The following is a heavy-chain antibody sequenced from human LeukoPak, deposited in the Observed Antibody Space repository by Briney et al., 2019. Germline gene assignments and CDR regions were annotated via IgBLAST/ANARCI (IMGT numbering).Heavy chain of an antibody. CDR2: IGSDGGGI. CDR3: AKYRIDGSTRRHFDC. CDR1: GFIFSSYA. Sequence: GGSLRLSCAASGFIFSSYAMTWVRQAPGKGLAWVSAIGSDGGGIQYEDSVRGRFTISRDNSKKTLLLQMTNLRAEDTAVYFCAKYRIDGSTRRHFDCWGQGTLVTVSS. D-gene: IGHD3-10*01. J-gene: IGHJ4*02. V-gene: IGHV3-23*01.